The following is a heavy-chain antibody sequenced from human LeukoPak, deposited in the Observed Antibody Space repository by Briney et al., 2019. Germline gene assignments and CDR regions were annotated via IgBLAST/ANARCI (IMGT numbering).Heavy chain of an antibody. Sequence: PGRSLRLSCAASGFTFGSYGMHWVRQAPGKGLEWVAVISYDGSNKYYADSVKGRFTISRDNSKNTLYLQMNSLRAEDTAVYYCANVDTAMGTFDYWGQGTLVTVSS. V-gene: IGHV3-30*18. CDR2: ISYDGSNK. J-gene: IGHJ4*02. CDR3: ANVDTAMGTFDY. D-gene: IGHD5-18*01. CDR1: GFTFGSYG.